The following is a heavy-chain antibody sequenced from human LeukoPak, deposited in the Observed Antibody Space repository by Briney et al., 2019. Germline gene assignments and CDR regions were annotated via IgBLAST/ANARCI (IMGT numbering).Heavy chain of an antibody. D-gene: IGHD3-10*01. V-gene: IGHV1-2*02. J-gene: IGHJ3*02. Sequence: GASVKVSCKASGYTFTGYYMHWVQQAPGQGLEWMGWINPNSGGTNYAQKFQGRVTMTRDTSISTAYMELSSLRSEDTAVYYCARAEGSGSYYGAFDIWGQGTMVTVSS. CDR1: GYTFTGYY. CDR2: INPNSGGT. CDR3: ARAEGSGSYYGAFDI.